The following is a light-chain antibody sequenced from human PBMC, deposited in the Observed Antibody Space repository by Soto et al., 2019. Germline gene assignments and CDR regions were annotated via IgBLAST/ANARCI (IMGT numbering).Light chain of an antibody. J-gene: IGLJ1*01. V-gene: IGLV2-14*01. CDR1: SSDVGGYNY. Sequence: QSALTPPASVSGSPGQSITISCTGTSSDVGGYNYVSWYQQHPGKAPKLMIYEVSNRPSGVSNRFSGSKSGNTASLTISGLQAEDEADYYCSSYTSSSTRRFGTGTKVTVL. CDR3: SSYTSSSTRR. CDR2: EVS.